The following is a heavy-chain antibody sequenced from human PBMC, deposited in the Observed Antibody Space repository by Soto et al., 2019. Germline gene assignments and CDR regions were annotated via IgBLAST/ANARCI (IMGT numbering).Heavy chain of an antibody. J-gene: IGHJ4*02. Sequence: QVQLVESGGGVVQPGRSLRLSCAASGFTFGNFAMHWVRQAPGKGLEWVAVISYDGSNKYYADSVKGRFTSSRDNSKNTLYLQMNSLRAEDTAVYYCARDQQWLVPFGSWGQGTLITVSS. V-gene: IGHV3-30-3*01. CDR3: ARDQQWLVPFGS. CDR1: GFTFGNFA. D-gene: IGHD6-19*01. CDR2: ISYDGSNK.